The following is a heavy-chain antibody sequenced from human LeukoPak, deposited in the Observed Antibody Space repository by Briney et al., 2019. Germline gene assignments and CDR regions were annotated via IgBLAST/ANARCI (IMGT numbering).Heavy chain of an antibody. CDR2: ITGGHYAT. D-gene: IGHD4-17*01. J-gene: IGHJ5*02. V-gene: IGHV3-23*01. CDR3: TKDPNGDYIGAFDP. CDR1: GFNFSSFA. Sequence: GGSLRLSCAASGFNFSSFAMTWVRQAPGKGLEWASSITGGHYATYNTDSVKGRFTISRDNAKNTLYLQMNSLRADDTAIYYCTKDPNGDYIGAFDPWGQGTLVTVSS.